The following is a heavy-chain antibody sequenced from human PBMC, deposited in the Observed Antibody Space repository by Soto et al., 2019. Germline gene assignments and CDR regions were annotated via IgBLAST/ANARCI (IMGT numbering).Heavy chain of an antibody. V-gene: IGHV4-34*01. CDR1: GASTSDHTYY. CDR3: ASLHHYGSGSYLGY. D-gene: IGHD3-10*01. J-gene: IGHJ4*02. CDR2: INHSGST. Sequence: SETLCLTCTVSGASTSDHTYYRTWIRQPPGKGLVWIGEINHSGSTNYNPSLKSRVAISVDTSKNQFSLELSSVTAADTAVYYCASLHHYGSGSYLGYWGQGTLVTFSS.